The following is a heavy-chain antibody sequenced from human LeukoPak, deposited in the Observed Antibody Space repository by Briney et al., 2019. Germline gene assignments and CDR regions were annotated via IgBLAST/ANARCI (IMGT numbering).Heavy chain of an antibody. CDR1: GFTFSSYA. Sequence: PGGSLRLSCAASGFTFSSYAMSWVRQAPGKGLEWVSAISGSGSSTYYADSVKGRFTISRDNSKYTLYLQMSSLRAEDTAVYYCAKRWTGTIDYWGQGTLVTVSS. CDR3: AKRWTGTIDY. D-gene: IGHD1-1*01. J-gene: IGHJ4*02. CDR2: ISGSGSST. V-gene: IGHV3-23*01.